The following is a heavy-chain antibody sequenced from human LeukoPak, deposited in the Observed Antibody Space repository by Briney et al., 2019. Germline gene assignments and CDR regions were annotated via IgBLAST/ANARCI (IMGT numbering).Heavy chain of an antibody. CDR2: IYSGGST. Sequence: GGSLRLSCAASGFTVSSNYMSWVRQAPGKGLEWVSVIYSGGSTYYADSVKGRFTISRDNSKNTLYLQMNSLRAEDTAVYYCAKDSVLLWFGELEVGYDYWGQGTLVTVSS. CDR3: AKDSVLLWFGELEVGYDY. V-gene: IGHV3-53*01. J-gene: IGHJ4*02. D-gene: IGHD3-10*01. CDR1: GFTVSSNY.